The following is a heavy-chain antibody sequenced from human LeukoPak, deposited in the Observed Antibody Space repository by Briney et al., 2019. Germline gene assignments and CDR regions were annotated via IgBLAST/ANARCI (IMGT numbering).Heavy chain of an antibody. V-gene: IGHV1-69*04. CDR2: IIPILCIA. D-gene: IGHD3-10*01. J-gene: IGHJ6*02. CDR3: AREAPTMVRGVNPYYYYGMDV. CDR1: VWTFSRYA. Sequence: SVKVSCKASVWTFSRYAICWLRQAPGQGMEWVGRIIPILCIANYAQKFQGRVTITADKSTSTDYMELSSLRSEDTAVYYCAREAPTMVRGVNPYYYYGMDVWGQGTTVTVSS.